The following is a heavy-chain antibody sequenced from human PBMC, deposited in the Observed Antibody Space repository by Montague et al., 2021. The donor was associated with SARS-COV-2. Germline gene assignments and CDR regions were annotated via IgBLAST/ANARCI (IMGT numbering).Heavy chain of an antibody. CDR2: INHGGTT. V-gene: IGHV4-34*01. J-gene: IGHJ4*02. D-gene: IGHD2-21*01. Sequence: SETLSLTCGVYGGSFSGDGSFSGYYWSWIRQPPGKGLEWIGEINHGGTTNYNPSLKSRVTISVDTSKNQFSLKLRSVTAADTAVYYCARAIQTTPLMVVIAIPRPFYYFDYWGQGTLVTVSS. CDR1: GGSFSGDGSFSGYY. CDR3: ARAIQTTPLMVVIAIPRPFYYFDY.